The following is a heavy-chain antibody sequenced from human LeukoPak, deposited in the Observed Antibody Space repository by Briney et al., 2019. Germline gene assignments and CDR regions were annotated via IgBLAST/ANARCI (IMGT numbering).Heavy chain of an antibody. CDR3: AKSSLRYYDFWSGDYYFDY. Sequence: SGGSLRLSCAASGFPFDDKAMHWVRQAPGKGLEWVSLISWDGGSTYYADSVKGRFTISRDNSKNSLYLQMNSLRAEDTALYYCAKSSLRYYDFWSGDYYFDYWGQGTLVTVSS. D-gene: IGHD3-3*01. V-gene: IGHV3-43D*04. CDR1: GFPFDDKA. J-gene: IGHJ4*02. CDR2: ISWDGGST.